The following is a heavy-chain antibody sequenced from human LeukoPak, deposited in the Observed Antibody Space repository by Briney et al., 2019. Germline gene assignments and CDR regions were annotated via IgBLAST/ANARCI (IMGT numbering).Heavy chain of an antibody. CDR3: AGDSYGSGSYHI. CDR1: GGSMSNIYY. Sequence: SETLSLTCNVSGGSMSNIYYWGWIRQPPGKGLEWIGNIFYSGITYYNPSLKSRVTISVDTSKNQFSLKLSSVTAADTAVYYCAGDSYGSGSYHIWGQGTLVTVSS. D-gene: IGHD3-10*01. V-gene: IGHV4-39*07. CDR2: IFYSGIT. J-gene: IGHJ4*02.